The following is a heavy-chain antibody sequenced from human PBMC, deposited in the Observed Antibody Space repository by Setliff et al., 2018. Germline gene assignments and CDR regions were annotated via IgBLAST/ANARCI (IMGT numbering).Heavy chain of an antibody. V-gene: IGHV1-2*02. CDR3: ATELRSPFWHFDL. Sequence: ASVKVSCKASGYIFAGYYMHWVRQTPGQGLEWMGWINPISGGANYAQKFQGRVTLTRDTSISTGYIELNSLRSDDTAIYYCATELRSPFWHFDLWGQGSLVTVSS. CDR2: INPISGGA. J-gene: IGHJ4*02. D-gene: IGHD3-3*01. CDR1: GYIFAGYY.